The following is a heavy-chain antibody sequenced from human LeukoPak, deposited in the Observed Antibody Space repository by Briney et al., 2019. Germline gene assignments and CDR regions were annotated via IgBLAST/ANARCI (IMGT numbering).Heavy chain of an antibody. CDR2: ISYDGSNK. Sequence: GGSLRLSCAASGFTFSSYGMHWVRQAPGKGLEWVAVISYDGSNKYYADSVKGRFTISRDNSKNTLYLQMNSLRAEDTAVYYCAEGSHPSGYFDYWGQGTLVTVSS. J-gene: IGHJ4*02. D-gene: IGHD2-15*01. CDR3: AEGSHPSGYFDY. V-gene: IGHV3-30*03. CDR1: GFTFSSYG.